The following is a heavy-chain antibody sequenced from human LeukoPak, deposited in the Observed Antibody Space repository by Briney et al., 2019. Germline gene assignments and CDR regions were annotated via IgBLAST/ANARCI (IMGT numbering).Heavy chain of an antibody. J-gene: IGHJ5*02. V-gene: IGHV1-24*01. D-gene: IGHD5-12*01. CDR3: ATEYIVATSGIGWFDP. CDR2: FYPEDGET. CDR1: GYTLTELS. Sequence: ASVKVSCKVSGYTLTELSMHWVRQAPGKGLECMGGFYPEDGETIYAQKFQGRVTMTEDTSTDTAYMELSSLRSEDTAVYYCATEYIVATSGIGWFDPWGQGTLVTVSS.